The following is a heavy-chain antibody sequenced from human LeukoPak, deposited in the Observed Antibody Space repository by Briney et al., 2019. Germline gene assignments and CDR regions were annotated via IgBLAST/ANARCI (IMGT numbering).Heavy chain of an antibody. J-gene: IGHJ4*02. CDR2: IYYSGST. V-gene: IGHV4-31*03. CDR3: ARGTVRDYSNY. CDR1: SGSISSGGYY. D-gene: IGHD4-11*01. Sequence: SETLSLTCTVSSGSISSGGYYWSWIRQHPGKGLEWIGYIYYSGSTYYNPSLKSRLTISLDTSKNQFSLKLSSVTAADTAVYYCARGTVRDYSNYWGQGTLVTVSS.